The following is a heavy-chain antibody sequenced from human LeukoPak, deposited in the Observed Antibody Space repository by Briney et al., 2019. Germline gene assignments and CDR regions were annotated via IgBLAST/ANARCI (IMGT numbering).Heavy chain of an antibody. D-gene: IGHD3-10*01. Sequence: SETLSLTCAVYGGSFSGYYWSWIRQPPGKGLEWIGEINHSGSTNYNPSLKSRVTISVDTSKNQFSLKLSSVTAADTAVYYCATVGLLWFGELRGNWFDPWGQGTLVTVSS. CDR1: GGSFSGYY. CDR2: INHSGST. CDR3: ATVGLLWFGELRGNWFDP. V-gene: IGHV4-34*01. J-gene: IGHJ5*02.